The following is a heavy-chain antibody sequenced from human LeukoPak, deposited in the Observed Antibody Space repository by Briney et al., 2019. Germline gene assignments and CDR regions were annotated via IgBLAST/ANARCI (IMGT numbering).Heavy chain of an antibody. V-gene: IGHV1-18*01. CDR1: GYTFTSYD. D-gene: IGHD4-17*01. CDR3: ARDHYTVTTYY. J-gene: IGHJ4*02. CDR2: ISAYNGNT. Sequence: ASVKVSCKASGYTFTSYDINWVRQAPGQGLEWMGWISAYNGNTNYAQKLQGRVTMTTDTSTSTAYMELRSLRSDDTAVYYCARDHYTVTTYYWGQGTLVTVSS.